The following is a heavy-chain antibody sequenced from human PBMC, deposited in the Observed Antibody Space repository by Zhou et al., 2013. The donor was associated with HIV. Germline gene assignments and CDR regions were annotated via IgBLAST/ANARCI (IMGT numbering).Heavy chain of an antibody. CDR3: ARGDGWNDGNDY. V-gene: IGHV3-48*03. CDR2: ISSSGSTI. J-gene: IGHJ4*02. CDR1: GFTFSSYE. D-gene: IGHD1-1*01. Sequence: EVQLVESGGGLVQPGGSLRLSCAASGFTFSSYEMNWVRQAPGKGLEWVSYISSSGSTIYYADSVKGRFTISRDNAKNSLYLQMNSLRAEDTAVYYCARGDGWNDGNDYWGQGTLVTVSS.